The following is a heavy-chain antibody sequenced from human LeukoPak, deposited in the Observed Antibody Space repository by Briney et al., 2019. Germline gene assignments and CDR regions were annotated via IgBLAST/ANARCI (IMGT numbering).Heavy chain of an antibody. Sequence: GGSLRLSCVASEFTVSTNYLNWVRQAPGKGLEWVSIIYSGGSTYYADSVKGRFTISRDNSKNTLYLQMNSLRAEDTAVYYCAATGAARGGYWGKGTLATVSS. CDR1: EFTVSTNY. J-gene: IGHJ4*02. CDR3: AATGAARGGY. V-gene: IGHV3-66*01. CDR2: IYSGGST. D-gene: IGHD2-8*02.